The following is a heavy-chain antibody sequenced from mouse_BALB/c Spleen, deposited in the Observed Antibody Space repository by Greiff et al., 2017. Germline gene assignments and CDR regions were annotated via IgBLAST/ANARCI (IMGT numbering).Heavy chain of an antibody. J-gene: IGHJ3*01. D-gene: IGHD1-1*01. CDR2: ISSGGST. Sequence: EVQLVESGGGLVKPGGSLKLSCAASGFTFSSYAMSWVRQTPEKRLEWVASISSGGSTYYPDSVKGRFTISRDNARNILYLQMSSLRSEDTAMYYCARGSSGPWFAYWGQGTLVTVSA. CDR3: ARGSSGPWFAY. V-gene: IGHV5-6-5*01. CDR1: GFTFSSYA.